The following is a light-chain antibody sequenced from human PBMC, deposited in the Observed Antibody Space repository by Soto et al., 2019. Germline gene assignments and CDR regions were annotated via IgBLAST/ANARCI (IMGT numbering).Light chain of an antibody. CDR1: QSVSTY. CDR3: QKRSNWPRYT. V-gene: IGKV3-11*02. Sequence: EIVLTQSPATLSLSPGERATLSCRASQSVSTYLAWYQQKLGQAPRLLIYDASNRASGIPARFSGSGSGRECALSISSLEPEDFAVYFCQKRSNWPRYTFGQGTKLEIK. CDR2: DAS. J-gene: IGKJ2*01.